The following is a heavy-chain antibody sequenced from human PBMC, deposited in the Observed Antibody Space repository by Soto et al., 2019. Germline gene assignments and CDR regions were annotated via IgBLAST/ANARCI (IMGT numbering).Heavy chain of an antibody. CDR2: IRDSGGST. D-gene: IGHD2-2*01. CDR3: AKMPTTSPRSYYFDY. V-gene: IGHV3-23*01. CDR1: GFTFSSYA. J-gene: IGHJ4*02. Sequence: GGSLRLSCAASGFTFSSYAMTWVRQGPGKGLEWVSAIRDSGGSTYYADSVKGRFTISRDNSKNTLYLQLNSLRAEDTAVYYCAKMPTTSPRSYYFDYWGQGTLVTVSS.